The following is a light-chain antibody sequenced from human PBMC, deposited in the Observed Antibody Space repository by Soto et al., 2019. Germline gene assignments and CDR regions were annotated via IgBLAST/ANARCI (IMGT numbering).Light chain of an antibody. V-gene: IGLV2-14*01. CDR1: SSDVGGYNY. CDR3: SSYTSSSTLVV. Sequence: QSVLTQPASVSGSPGQSITISCTGTSSDVGGYNYVSWYQPHPGKAPKLMIYDVSNRPSGVSNRFSGSKSGNTASLTISGLQAEHEADYYCSSYTSSSTLVVFGGGTKLTVL. CDR2: DVS. J-gene: IGLJ2*01.